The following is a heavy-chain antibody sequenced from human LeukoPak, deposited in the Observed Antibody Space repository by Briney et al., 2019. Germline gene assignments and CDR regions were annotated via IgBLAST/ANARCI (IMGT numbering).Heavy chain of an antibody. CDR3: ARGLGYCSGGSCYRGVNWFDP. D-gene: IGHD2-15*01. V-gene: IGHV4-34*01. J-gene: IGHJ5*02. CDR1: GGSFSGYY. CDR2: INHSGST. Sequence: PSETLSLTCAVYGGSFSGYYWSWIRQPPGKGLEWIGEINHSGSTNYNPSLKSRVTISVDTSKNQSSLKLSSVTAADTAVYYCARGLGYCSGGSCYRGVNWFDPWGQGTLVTVSS.